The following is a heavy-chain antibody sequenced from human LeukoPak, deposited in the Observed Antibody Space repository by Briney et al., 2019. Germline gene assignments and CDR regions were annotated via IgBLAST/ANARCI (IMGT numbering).Heavy chain of an antibody. J-gene: IGHJ6*04. CDR2: IKQDGSEK. CDR1: GFTFSSYW. CDR3: ARKAYGLDV. Sequence: TGGSLRLSCAPSGFTFSSYWMSWVRQAPGKGLEWVANIKQDGSEKYYVDSVKGRFTIFRDNAKNSLYLQMNSLRAEDTAVYYCARKAYGLDVWGKGTTVTVSS. V-gene: IGHV3-7*03.